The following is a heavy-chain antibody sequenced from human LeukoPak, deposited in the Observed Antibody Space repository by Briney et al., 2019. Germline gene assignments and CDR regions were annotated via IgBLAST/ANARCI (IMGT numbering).Heavy chain of an antibody. CDR3: ARGQVAVAGTTFDY. V-gene: IGHV4-34*01. CDR2: TNHSGST. Sequence: SETLSLTCAVYGGSFSGYYWSWIRQPPGKGLEWIGETNHSGSTNYNPSLKSRVTISVDTSKNQFSLKLSSVTAADTAVYYCARGQVAVAGTTFDYWGQGTLVTVSS. D-gene: IGHD6-19*01. J-gene: IGHJ4*02. CDR1: GGSFSGYY.